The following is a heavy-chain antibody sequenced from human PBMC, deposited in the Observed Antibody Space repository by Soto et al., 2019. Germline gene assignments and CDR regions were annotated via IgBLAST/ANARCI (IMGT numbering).Heavy chain of an antibody. V-gene: IGHV1-69*06. J-gene: IGHJ3*02. CDR2: IIPIFGTA. CDR3: ARDHPALKAFDI. CDR1: GGTFSSYA. Sequence: SVKVSCKASGGTFSSYAISWVRQAPGQGLEWMGGIIPIFGTANYAQKFQGRVTITADKSMSTAYMELSSLRSEDTAVYYCARDHPALKAFDIWGQGTMVTVSS.